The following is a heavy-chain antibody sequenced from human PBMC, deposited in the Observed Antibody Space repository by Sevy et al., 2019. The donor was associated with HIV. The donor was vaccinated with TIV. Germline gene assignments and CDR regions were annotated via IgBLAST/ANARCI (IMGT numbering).Heavy chain of an antibody. Sequence: ASVKVSCKASGYTFTSYGISWVRQAPGQGLEWMGWISAYNGNTNYAQKLQGRVTMNTDTSTSTACMELRSLRSDDTAVYYCARINYDSSGHYAFDIWGQGTMVTVSS. CDR3: ARINYDSSGHYAFDI. J-gene: IGHJ3*02. CDR2: ISAYNGNT. D-gene: IGHD3-22*01. CDR1: GYTFTSYG. V-gene: IGHV1-18*01.